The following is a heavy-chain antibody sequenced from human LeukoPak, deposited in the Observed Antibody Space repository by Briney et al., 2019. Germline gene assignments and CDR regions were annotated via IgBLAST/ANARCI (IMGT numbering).Heavy chain of an antibody. CDR3: ARGLYCSSTSCYGYGMDV. V-gene: IGHV1-69*02. J-gene: IGHJ6*02. D-gene: IGHD2-2*01. CDR1: GGTFSSYT. CDR2: IIPILGIA. Sequence: ASVKVSCKASGGTFSSYTISWVRQAPGQRLEWMGRIIPILGIANYAQKFQGRVTITADKSTRTAYMELSSLRSEDTAVYYCARGLYCSSTSCYGYGMDVWGQGTTVTVSS.